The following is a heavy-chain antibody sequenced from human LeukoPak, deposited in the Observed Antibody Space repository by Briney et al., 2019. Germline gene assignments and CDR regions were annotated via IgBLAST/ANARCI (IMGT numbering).Heavy chain of an antibody. V-gene: IGHV3-7*01. J-gene: IGHJ2*01. D-gene: IGHD3-16*02. CDR3: ARVRDDYVWGSYREWHFDL. Sequence: GGSLRLSCAASGFTFSSYWMSWVRQAPGKGLEWVANIKQDGSEKCYVDSVKGRFTISRDNAKNSLYLQMNSLRAEDTAVYYCARVRDDYVWGSYREWHFDLWGRGTLVTVSS. CDR1: GFTFSSYW. CDR2: IKQDGSEK.